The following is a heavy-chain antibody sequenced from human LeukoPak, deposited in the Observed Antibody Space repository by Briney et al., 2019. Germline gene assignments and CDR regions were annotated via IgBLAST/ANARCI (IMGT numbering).Heavy chain of an antibody. CDR3: AKNPADYGDDLFDC. J-gene: IGHJ4*02. CDR2: ISGSGGRT. CDR1: GFTLSSRG. V-gene: IGHV3-23*01. Sequence: GGSLRLSCAASGFTLSSRGMSWVRQTPGKGLEWVSGISGSGGRTYQADSVKGRFTISRDNSKNTLCLQMSSLRAEDTAVYYCAKNPADYGDDLFDCWGQGTLVTVSS. D-gene: IGHD4-17*01.